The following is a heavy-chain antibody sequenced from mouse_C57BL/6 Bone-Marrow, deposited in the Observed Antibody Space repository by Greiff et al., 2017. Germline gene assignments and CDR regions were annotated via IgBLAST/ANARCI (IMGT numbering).Heavy chain of an antibody. CDR1: GYTFTDYY. CDR3: ARPKYVGSFYWYFDG. D-gene: IGHD1-1*01. CDR2: INPYNGGT. Sequence: VQLQQSGPVLVKPGASVKMSCKASGYTFTDYYMNWVKQSHGKSLEWIGVINPYNGGTSYNQKFKGKATLTVDNSSSTAYMELNSLTSEDSAVYYCARPKYVGSFYWYFDGWGTGTTVTVSS. J-gene: IGHJ1*03. V-gene: IGHV1-19*01.